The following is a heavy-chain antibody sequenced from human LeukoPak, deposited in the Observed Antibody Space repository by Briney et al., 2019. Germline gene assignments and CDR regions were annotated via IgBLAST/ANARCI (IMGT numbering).Heavy chain of an antibody. Sequence: GGPLRLSCAASGFTFSSYAMSWVRQAPGKGLEWVSAISGSGGSTYYADSVKGRFTISRDNSKNTLYLQMNSLRAEDTAVYYCAKGYYYDSSGYYDYWGQGTLVTVSS. V-gene: IGHV3-23*01. CDR3: AKGYYYDSSGYYDY. J-gene: IGHJ4*02. D-gene: IGHD3-22*01. CDR2: ISGSGGST. CDR1: GFTFSSYA.